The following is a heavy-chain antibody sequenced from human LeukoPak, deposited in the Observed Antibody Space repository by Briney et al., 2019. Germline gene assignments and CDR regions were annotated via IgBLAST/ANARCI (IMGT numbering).Heavy chain of an antibody. J-gene: IGHJ4*02. Sequence: SETLSLTATVSGYSICTGNYWGWIRQPPGKGLEWIGSIYHSGSTYYNPSLRSRVTISVDTSKNQFSLKLSSVTAADTAVYYCASGSYPNLDLDYWGQGTLVTVSS. D-gene: IGHD1-26*01. CDR1: GYSICTGNY. V-gene: IGHV4-38-2*02. CDR3: ASGSYPNLDLDY. CDR2: IYHSGST.